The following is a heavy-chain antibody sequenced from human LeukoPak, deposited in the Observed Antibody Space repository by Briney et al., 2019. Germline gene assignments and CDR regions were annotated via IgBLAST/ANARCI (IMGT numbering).Heavy chain of an antibody. CDR3: ANLWFGETK. J-gene: IGHJ4*02. Sequence: GGSLRLSCAASGFTFSSYGMHWVRQAPGKGLEWVAVISYDGSNKYYADSVKGRFTISRDNSKNTLYLQMNSLRAEDTAVYYCANLWFGETKWGQGTLVTVSS. V-gene: IGHV3-30*18. CDR1: GFTFSSYG. D-gene: IGHD3-10*01. CDR2: ISYDGSNK.